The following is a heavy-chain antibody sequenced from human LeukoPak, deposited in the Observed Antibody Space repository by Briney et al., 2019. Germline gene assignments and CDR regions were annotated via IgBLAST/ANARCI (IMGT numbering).Heavy chain of an antibody. Sequence: SETLSLTCTVSGGSISNYYWSWIRQPAGKGLEWIGRIYTSGSTNYNPSLESRVIMSVDTSKNQFSLKLSSVTAADTAVYYCARVGCSGGSCYDLDYWGQGTLVTVSS. D-gene: IGHD2-15*01. CDR3: ARVGCSGGSCYDLDY. J-gene: IGHJ4*02. V-gene: IGHV4-4*07. CDR1: GGSISNYY. CDR2: IYTSGST.